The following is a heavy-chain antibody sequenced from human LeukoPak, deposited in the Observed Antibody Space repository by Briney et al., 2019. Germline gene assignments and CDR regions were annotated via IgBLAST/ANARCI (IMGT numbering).Heavy chain of an antibody. CDR2: INPAGSET. J-gene: IGHJ4*02. CDR1: GFSFNAYW. Sequence: RGSLRLSCAASGFSFNAYWMAWVRQAPGTGLEWVANINPAGSETFHVDPVKGRFSISRDHAKNLVYLQMNSLRAEDTAVYYCATFGLVAALDLWGQGTLVTVSS. V-gene: IGHV3-7*01. D-gene: IGHD5-12*01. CDR3: ATFGLVAALDL.